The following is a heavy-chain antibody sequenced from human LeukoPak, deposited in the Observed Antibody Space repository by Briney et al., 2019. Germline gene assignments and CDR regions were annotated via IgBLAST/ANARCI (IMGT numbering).Heavy chain of an antibody. Sequence: ETLSLTCAVYGGSFSGYYWSWIRQPPGKGLEWVSAISGSGGSTYYADSVKGRFTISRDNSKNTLYLQMNSLRAEDTAVYYCAKEGDIVLMVYAPVDFDYWGQGTLVTVSS. CDR2: ISGSGGST. D-gene: IGHD2-8*01. CDR3: AKEGDIVLMVYAPVDFDY. CDR1: GGSFSGYY. J-gene: IGHJ4*02. V-gene: IGHV3-23*01.